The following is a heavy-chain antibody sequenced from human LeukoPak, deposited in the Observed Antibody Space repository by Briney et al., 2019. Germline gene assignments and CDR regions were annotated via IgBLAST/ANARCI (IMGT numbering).Heavy chain of an antibody. D-gene: IGHD2-21*02. CDR2: IYSSGST. Sequence: SETLSLTCTVSGGSISSYDWSWIRQPPGKGLEWIGYIYSSGSTNYNPSLKSRITISVDTSKNQFSLKLSSVTAADTAVYYCARFAYCGGHCWYYFDYWGQGSLVTVFS. J-gene: IGHJ4*02. CDR3: ARFAYCGGHCWYYFDY. V-gene: IGHV4-59*01. CDR1: GGSISSYD.